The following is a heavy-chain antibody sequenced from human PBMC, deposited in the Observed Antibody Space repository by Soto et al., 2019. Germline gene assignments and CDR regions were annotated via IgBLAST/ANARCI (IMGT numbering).Heavy chain of an antibody. Sequence: ASVKVSCKASGYTFTSYYMHWVRQAPGQGLEWMGIINPSGGSTSYAQKSQGRVTMTRDTSTSTVYMELSSLRSEDTAVYYCARDNIGAYYDFWSGYFHPYYMDVWGKGTTVTVSS. J-gene: IGHJ6*03. CDR1: GYTFTSYY. V-gene: IGHV1-46*03. CDR2: INPSGGST. CDR3: ARDNIGAYYDFWSGYFHPYYMDV. D-gene: IGHD3-3*01.